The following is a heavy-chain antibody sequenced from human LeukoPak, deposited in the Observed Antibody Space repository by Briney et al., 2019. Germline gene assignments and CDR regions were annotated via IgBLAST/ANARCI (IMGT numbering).Heavy chain of an antibody. V-gene: IGHV3-7*01. Sequence: GGSLRLSCAASGFTFSLYWMTWVRQTPGKGLEWVANIKQDGSEKYYVDSVKGRFTISRDKAKNSLYLQMNSLRAEDTAVYYCARDLAIVIVPTALGYWGQGTLVTVSS. J-gene: IGHJ4*02. D-gene: IGHD2-2*01. CDR3: ARDLAIVIVPTALGY. CDR1: GFTFSLYW. CDR2: IKQDGSEK.